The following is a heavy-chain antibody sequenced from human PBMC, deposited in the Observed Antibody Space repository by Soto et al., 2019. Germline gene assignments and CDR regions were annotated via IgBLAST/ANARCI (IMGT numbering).Heavy chain of an antibody. CDR1: GYTFTSYY. V-gene: IGHV1-46*01. Sequence: QVQLVQSGAEVKKPGASVKVSCKASGYTFTSYYMHWVRQAPGQGLEWMGIINPSGGSTRYAQKFQGRVTMTRDTSTSTVYMELSSLRSEYTAVYYCARGLIYDSSGYYFDYWGQGTLVTVSS. D-gene: IGHD3-22*01. J-gene: IGHJ4*02. CDR2: INPSGGST. CDR3: ARGLIYDSSGYYFDY.